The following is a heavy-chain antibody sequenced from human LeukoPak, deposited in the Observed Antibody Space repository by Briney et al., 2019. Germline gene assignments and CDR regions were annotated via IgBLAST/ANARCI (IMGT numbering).Heavy chain of an antibody. D-gene: IGHD5-18*01. CDR2: IYYSGSA. CDR3: ATVGGYSYGPLDY. Sequence: LRLSCAASGFTFSDYYMSWIRQHPEKGLEWIGCIYYSGSAYYNPSLKSRVTISVDTSKNQFSLKLSSVTAADSAVYYCATVGGYSYGPLDYWGQGTLVTVSS. J-gene: IGHJ4*02. CDR1: GFTFSDYY. V-gene: IGHV4-31*02.